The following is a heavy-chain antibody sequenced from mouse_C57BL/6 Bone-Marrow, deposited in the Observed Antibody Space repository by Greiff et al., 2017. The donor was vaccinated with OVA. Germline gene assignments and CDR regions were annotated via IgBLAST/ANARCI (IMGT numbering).Heavy chain of an antibody. CDR2: ISNGGGST. J-gene: IGHJ3*01. CDR3: ARHGYYSNYTWFAY. D-gene: IGHD2-5*01. Sequence: DVKLVESGGGLVQPGGFLKLSCAASGFTFSDYYMYWVRQTPEKRLEWVAYISNGGGSTYYPDTVKGRFTISRDNAKNTLYLQMSRLKSEDTAMYYCARHGYYSNYTWFAYWGQGTLVTVSA. V-gene: IGHV5-12*01. CDR1: GFTFSDYY.